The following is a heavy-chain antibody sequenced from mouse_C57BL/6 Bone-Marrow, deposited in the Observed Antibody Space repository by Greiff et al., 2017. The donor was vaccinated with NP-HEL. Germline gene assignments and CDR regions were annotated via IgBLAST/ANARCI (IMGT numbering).Heavy chain of an antibody. CDR2: INPYNGGT. J-gene: IGHJ2*01. V-gene: IGHV1-19*01. CDR1: GYTFTDYY. CDR3: ASCCSGYYYGSSYDFDY. Sequence: VQLKESGPVLVKPGASVKMSCKASGYTFTDYYMNWVQQSPGKGLEWIGVINPYNGGTSYNQKFKGKATLTVDKSSSTAYMELNSLTSEDSAVYYCASCCSGYYYGSSYDFDYWGQGTTLTVSS. D-gene: IGHD1-1*01.